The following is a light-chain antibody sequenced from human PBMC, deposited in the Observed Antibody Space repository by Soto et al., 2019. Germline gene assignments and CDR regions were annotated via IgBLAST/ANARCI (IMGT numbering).Light chain of an antibody. Sequence: EILMTQSPATLSVSPGERATLSCRASQSLSRNLAWYQQKPGQAPRLLIYGASTRASGIPARFSGSGSGTEFTLTISSLQSEDFALSYCQHYNAWPPAFTFGPGTKVHL. CDR3: QHYNAWPPAFT. J-gene: IGKJ3*01. CDR1: QSLSRN. CDR2: GAS. V-gene: IGKV3-15*01.